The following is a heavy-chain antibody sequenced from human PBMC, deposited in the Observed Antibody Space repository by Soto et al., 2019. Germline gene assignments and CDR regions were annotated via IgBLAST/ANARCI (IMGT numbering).Heavy chain of an antibody. CDR2: IYHSGST. CDR3: ARGSAAAGTFDY. Sequence: QVQLQESGPGLVKPSGTLSLTCAVSSGSISSSNWWSWVRQPPGNGLEWIGEIYHSGSTNYNPSLKSRATISVDKSKNQFSLKLSSMTAADTAVYYCARGSAAAGTFDYWGQGTLVTVSS. V-gene: IGHV4-4*02. CDR1: SGSISSSNW. D-gene: IGHD6-13*01. J-gene: IGHJ4*02.